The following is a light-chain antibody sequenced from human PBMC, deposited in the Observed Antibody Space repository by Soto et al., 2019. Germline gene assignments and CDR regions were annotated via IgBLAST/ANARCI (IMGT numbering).Light chain of an antibody. Sequence: SYELTQPLSVSVALGQTARITCGGNNIGSKNVNWYQQKPGQAPVLVIYRDSNRPSGIPERFSGSNSGNTATLTISRAQAGDEADYYCQVWDSSTGVVFGGGTKLTVL. CDR3: QVWDSSTGVV. CDR2: RDS. CDR1: NIGSKN. V-gene: IGLV3-9*01. J-gene: IGLJ2*01.